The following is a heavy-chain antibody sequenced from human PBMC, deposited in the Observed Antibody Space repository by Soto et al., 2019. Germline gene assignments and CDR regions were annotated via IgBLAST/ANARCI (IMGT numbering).Heavy chain of an antibody. CDR1: GGSISSYY. V-gene: IGHV4-59*08. CDR2: IYYSGST. Sequence: PSETLSLTCTVSGGSISSYYWSWIRQPPGKGLEWIGYIYYSGSTNYNPSLKSRVTISVDTSKNQFSLKLSSVTAADTAVYYCARHTTYYYDSDVRPFDYWAQGTLVTVSS. J-gene: IGHJ4*02. CDR3: ARHTTYYYDSDVRPFDY. D-gene: IGHD3-22*01.